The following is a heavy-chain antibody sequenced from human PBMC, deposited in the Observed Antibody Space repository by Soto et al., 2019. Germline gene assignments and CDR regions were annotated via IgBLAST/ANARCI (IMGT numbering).Heavy chain of an antibody. V-gene: IGHV4-59*08. J-gene: IGHJ6*03. CDR2: VYYSGST. CDR3: ARGLGSHYFYMDV. Sequence: SETLSLTCTVSGGSINSFYWSWIRQSPGKGLEWIGNVYYSGSTNYNPSLKSRVTISLDTSKNQFSLKVGSITAADTAVYYCARGLGSHYFYMDVWAKGTTVTVSS. CDR1: GGSINSFY.